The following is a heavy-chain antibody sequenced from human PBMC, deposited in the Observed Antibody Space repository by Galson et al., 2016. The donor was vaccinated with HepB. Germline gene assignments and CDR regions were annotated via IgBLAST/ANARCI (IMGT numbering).Heavy chain of an antibody. J-gene: IGHJ4*02. CDR2: ISTDGVTI. CDR3: LRDPDTL. V-gene: IGHV3-48*02. CDR1: GFALGTYR. Sequence: SLRLSCAASGFALGTYRMNWVRQAPGKGLEWISYISTDGVTIYYADSVRGRFTISRDNAKNSLYLQMDSLGDEDTAMYFCLRDPDTLWGQGTLVTVSS.